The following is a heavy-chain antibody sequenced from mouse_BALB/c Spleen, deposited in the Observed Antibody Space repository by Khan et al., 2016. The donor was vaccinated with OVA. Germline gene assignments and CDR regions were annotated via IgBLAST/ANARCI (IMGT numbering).Heavy chain of an antibody. CDR2: IIYTGYT. V-gene: IGHV3-8*02. D-gene: IGHD2-14*01. J-gene: IGHJ3*01. CDR3: ARSTYRYAFVY. CDR1: GDSITSGY. Sequence: EVQLVESGPSLVKPSQTLSLTCSVTGDSITSGYWNWIRKFPGNKLEYMGYIIYTGYTYYNPSLKSRISITRHTSTNHYYLQLNSVTDEDTATYYCARSTYRYAFVYWGQGTLVTVSA.